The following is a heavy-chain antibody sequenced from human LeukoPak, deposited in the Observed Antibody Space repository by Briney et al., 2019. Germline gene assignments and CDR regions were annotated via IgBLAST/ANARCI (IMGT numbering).Heavy chain of an antibody. CDR1: GGSISSGSYY. V-gene: IGHV4-61*02. J-gene: IGHJ5*02. CDR3: ARDRSIAARPGWFDP. Sequence: PSQTLSLTCTVSGGSISSGSYYRSWIRQPAEKGLEWIGRIYTSGSTNYNPSLKSRVTISVDTSKNQFSLKLSSVTAADTAVYYCARDRSIAARPGWFDPWGQGTLVTVSS. CDR2: IYTSGST. D-gene: IGHD6-6*01.